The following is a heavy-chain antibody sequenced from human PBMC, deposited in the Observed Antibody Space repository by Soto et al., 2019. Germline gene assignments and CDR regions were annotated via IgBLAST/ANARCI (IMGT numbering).Heavy chain of an antibody. CDR3: ASDLSGRADV. J-gene: IGHJ6*02. D-gene: IGHD3-10*01. CDR1: GFTFSSYW. CDR2: MNEDGGTT. Sequence: GGSLRLSCAASGFTFSSYWMHWVRQAPGKGLVWVSRMNEDGGTTDYADSVKGRFTISRDNAKNTLYLQMDSLRVEDTAVYYCASDLSGRADVWGQGTTVTVSS. V-gene: IGHV3-74*01.